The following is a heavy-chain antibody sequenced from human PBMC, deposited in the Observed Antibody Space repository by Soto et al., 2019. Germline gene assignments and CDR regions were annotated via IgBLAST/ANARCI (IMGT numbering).Heavy chain of an antibody. CDR2: IYYSGST. CDR1: GGSISSSSYY. Sequence: SSETLSLTCTVSGGSISSSSYYWGWIRQPPGKGLEWIGSIYYSGSTYYNPSLKSRVTISVDTSKNQFSLKLSSVTAADTAVYYCARHESSRVIVVVPAAIDYWGQGTLVTVSS. D-gene: IGHD2-2*01. V-gene: IGHV4-39*01. CDR3: ARHESSRVIVVVPAAIDY. J-gene: IGHJ4*02.